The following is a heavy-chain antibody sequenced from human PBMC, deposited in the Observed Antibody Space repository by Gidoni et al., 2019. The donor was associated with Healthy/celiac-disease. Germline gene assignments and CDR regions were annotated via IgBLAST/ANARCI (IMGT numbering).Heavy chain of an antibody. D-gene: IGHD2-2*01. CDR3: ANQEIVVPAAKGVDFDY. J-gene: IGHJ4*02. CDR1: VFTFSSYA. Sequence: EVQLVESGGGLVQPGGSLRLSCAASVFTFSSYAMSWVRQAPGKGLGWVSAISGSGGSTYYADSVKGRFTISRDNSKNTLYLQMNSLRAEDTAVYYCANQEIVVPAAKGVDFDYWGQGTLVTVSS. CDR2: ISGSGGST. V-gene: IGHV3-23*04.